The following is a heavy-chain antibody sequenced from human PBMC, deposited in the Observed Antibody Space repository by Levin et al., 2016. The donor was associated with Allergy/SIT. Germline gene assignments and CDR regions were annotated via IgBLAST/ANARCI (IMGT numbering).Heavy chain of an antibody. J-gene: IGHJ6*02. CDR3: ARGYYYGSGNSIGYGMDV. D-gene: IGHD3-10*01. CDR1: GFSFSSYD. V-gene: IGHV3-13*05. Sequence: GESLKISCAASGFSFSSYDMHWVRQRTGKGLEWVSAIGTAGDPHYPVSVKGRFTISRENAQNSLYLQMNSLSAGDTAVYFCARGYYYGSGNSIGYGMDVWGQGTTVIVSS. CDR2: IGTAGDP.